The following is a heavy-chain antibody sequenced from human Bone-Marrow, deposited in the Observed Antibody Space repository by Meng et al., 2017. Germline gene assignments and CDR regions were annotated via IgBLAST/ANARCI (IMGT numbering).Heavy chain of an antibody. J-gene: IGHJ6*02. V-gene: IGHV3-48*03. Sequence: GESLKISCAASGFTFSSYEMNWVRQAPGKGLEWVSYISSSGSTIYYADSVKGRFTISRDNSKNTLYLQMNSLRAEDTAVYYCARSYSSLVFYYYYYGMDVWGQGTTVTVSS. CDR1: GFTFSSYE. D-gene: IGHD3-10*01. CDR2: ISSSGSTI. CDR3: ARSYSSLVFYYYYYGMDV.